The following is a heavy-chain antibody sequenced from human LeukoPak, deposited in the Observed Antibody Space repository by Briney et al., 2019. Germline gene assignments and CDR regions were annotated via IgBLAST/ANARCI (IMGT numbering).Heavy chain of an antibody. Sequence: PSETLSLTCTVSGGSISSSSAYWGWIRQPPGKGLEWIGSIYYSKNTYYNPTLKSRVTISADTSKNQFSLTLGSVSATDTAVYYCVSPRGFSYGYFDYWGQGTLVTVSS. CDR2: IYYSKNT. CDR1: GGSISSSSAY. D-gene: IGHD5-18*01. V-gene: IGHV4-39*01. CDR3: VSPRGFSYGYFDY. J-gene: IGHJ4*02.